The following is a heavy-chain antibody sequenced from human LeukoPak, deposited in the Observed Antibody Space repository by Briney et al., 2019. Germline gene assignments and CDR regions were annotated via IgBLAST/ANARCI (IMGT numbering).Heavy chain of an antibody. CDR1: GLTFSTFD. CDR2: ISGAGGTT. Sequence: GGSLRLSCAASGLTFSTFDMSWVRQAPGKGLQWVSTISGAGGTTLFADSVKGRFSISRDNSNNKVFLQMNSLRVEDTAVYYCAKASDFDSSGFPIDVFDFWGQGLLVSVAS. D-gene: IGHD3-22*01. J-gene: IGHJ4*02. V-gene: IGHV3-23*01. CDR3: AKASDFDSSGFPIDVFDF.